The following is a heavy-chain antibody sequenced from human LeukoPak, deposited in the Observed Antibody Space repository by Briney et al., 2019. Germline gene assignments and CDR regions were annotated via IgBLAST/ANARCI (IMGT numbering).Heavy chain of an antibody. CDR2: NYHSGST. D-gene: IGHD6-13*01. CDR1: GGSISSGGYY. J-gene: IGHJ4*02. V-gene: IGHV4-30-2*01. Sequence: SSQTLSLTCTVSGGSISSGGYYWSWIRQPPGKGLEWIGYNYHSGSTYYNPSLKSRITISVDRSKNQFSLKLSSVTAADTAVYYCARDRARGEQQLTLDYWGQGTLVTVSS. CDR3: ARDRARGEQQLTLDY.